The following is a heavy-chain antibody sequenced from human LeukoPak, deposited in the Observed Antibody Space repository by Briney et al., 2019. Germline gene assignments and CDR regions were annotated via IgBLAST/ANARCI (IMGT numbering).Heavy chain of an antibody. CDR3: ARRPRIAFPPFYYYYMDV. Sequence: SETLSLTCTVSGGSLNGYYWSWIRQPLGKGLEWIGFIYHSGSVNHNPSLKSRATISVDTSKNQVSLKLTSVTAADTAVYYCARRPRIAFPPFYYYYMDVWGKGTTVTVSS. CDR2: IYHSGSV. CDR1: GGSLNGYY. J-gene: IGHJ6*03. D-gene: IGHD6-13*01. V-gene: IGHV4-59*08.